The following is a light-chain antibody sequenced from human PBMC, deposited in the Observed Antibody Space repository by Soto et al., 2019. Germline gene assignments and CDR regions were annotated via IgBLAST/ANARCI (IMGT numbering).Light chain of an antibody. CDR2: ATS. Sequence: EIQVTESPASLSASKGDRVTIACRASQFIDSYLNWYQQKPGKAPELLIYATSTLQNGVPSRFSGSGFGTDFTLSISSLQPEDSASYFCQQPDDFPLTFGGGTKVDI. CDR1: QFIDSY. V-gene: IGKV1-39*01. CDR3: QQPDDFPLT. J-gene: IGKJ4*01.